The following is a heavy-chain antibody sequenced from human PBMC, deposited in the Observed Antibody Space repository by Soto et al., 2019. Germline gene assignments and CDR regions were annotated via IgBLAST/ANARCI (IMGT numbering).Heavy chain of an antibody. D-gene: IGHD3-10*01. Sequence: QVQLQQWGAGLLKPSETLSLTCAVYGGSFSGYYWSWIRQPPGKGLEWIGEINHSGSTNYNPSLKSRVTIAVDTTKTLFSLKLSSVTAADTAVYYCARGKYYYGSGSYYPNYYYDGMDVWGQGTTVTVSS. CDR3: ARGKYYYGSGSYYPNYYYDGMDV. CDR1: GGSFSGYY. CDR2: INHSGST. V-gene: IGHV4-34*01. J-gene: IGHJ6*02.